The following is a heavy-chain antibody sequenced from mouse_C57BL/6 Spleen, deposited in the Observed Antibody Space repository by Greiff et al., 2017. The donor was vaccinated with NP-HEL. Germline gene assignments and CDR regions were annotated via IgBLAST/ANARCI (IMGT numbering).Heavy chain of an antibody. D-gene: IGHD1-1*01. V-gene: IGHV1-55*01. CDR1: GYTFTSYW. J-gene: IGHJ1*03. CDR3: ARGRVVATKVWYFDV. CDR2: IYPGSGST. Sequence: QVQLQQPGAELVKPGASVKMSCKASGYTFTSYWITWVKQRPGQGLEWIGDIYPGSGSTNYNEKFKSKATLTVDTSSSTAYMQLSSLTSEDSAVYYCARGRVVATKVWYFDVWGTGTTVTVSS.